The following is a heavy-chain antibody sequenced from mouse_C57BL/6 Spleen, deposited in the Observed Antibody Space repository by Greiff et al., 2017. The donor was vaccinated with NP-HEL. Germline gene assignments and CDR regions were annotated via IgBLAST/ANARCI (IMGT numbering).Heavy chain of an antibody. CDR1: GYTFTDYY. CDR3: ARSGDDQEPFAY. Sequence: VQLQQSGPELVKPGASVKISCKASGYTFTDYYMNWVKQSHGKSLEWIGDINPNNGGTSYNQKFKGKATLTVDKSSSTAYMELRSLTSEDSAVYYCARSGDDQEPFAYWGQGTLVTVSA. J-gene: IGHJ3*01. D-gene: IGHD3-1*01. V-gene: IGHV1-26*01. CDR2: INPNNGGT.